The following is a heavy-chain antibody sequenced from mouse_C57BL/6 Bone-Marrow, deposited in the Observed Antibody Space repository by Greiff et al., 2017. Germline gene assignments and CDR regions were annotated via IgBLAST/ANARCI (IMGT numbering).Heavy chain of an antibody. CDR2: MHPNGGSP. J-gene: IGHJ4*01. CDR1: GYTFTNYW. Sequence: QVQLQQPGAELVKPGASVKLSCKASGYTFTNYWMHWVKQRPGQGLEWVGMMHPNGGSPDYNEKFKSEAILSVDKSSRTAYMELISLTSEDSAVYYCARSYDYDDYTMDYWGQGTSVTVSS. CDR3: ARSYDYDDYTMDY. V-gene: IGHV1-64*01. D-gene: IGHD2-4*01.